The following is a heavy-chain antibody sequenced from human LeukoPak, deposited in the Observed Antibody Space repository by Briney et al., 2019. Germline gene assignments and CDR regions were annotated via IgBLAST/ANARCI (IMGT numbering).Heavy chain of an antibody. CDR2: INPNSGGS. Sequence: ASVKVSCKASGYTFSDYYMHWVRQAPGQGLEWMGWINPNSGGSSYAQKFQGRVTMTRDTSISTAYMELSRLRSDDTAVYYCARDFLIVVVAATTLGAFDIWGQGTMVTVSS. J-gene: IGHJ3*02. CDR1: GYTFSDYY. D-gene: IGHD2-15*01. CDR3: ARDFLIVVVAATTLGAFDI. V-gene: IGHV1-2*02.